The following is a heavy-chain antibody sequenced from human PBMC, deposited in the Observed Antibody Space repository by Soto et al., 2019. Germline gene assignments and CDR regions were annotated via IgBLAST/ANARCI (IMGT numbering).Heavy chain of an antibody. D-gene: IGHD3-22*01. V-gene: IGHV4-31*03. CDR2: IYYSGST. CDR1: GGSISSGGYY. J-gene: IGHJ4*02. CDR3: AYYYDSSGYYFGKGYFDY. Sequence: PSETLSLTCTVSGGSISSGGYYWSWIRQHPGKGLEWIGYIYYSGSTYYNPSLKSRVTISVDTSKNQFSLKLSSVTAADTAVYYCAYYYDSSGYYFGKGYFDYWGQGTLVTVSS.